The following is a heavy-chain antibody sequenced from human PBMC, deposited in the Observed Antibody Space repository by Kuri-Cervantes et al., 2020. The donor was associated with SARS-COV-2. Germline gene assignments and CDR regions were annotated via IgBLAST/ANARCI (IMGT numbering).Heavy chain of an antibody. CDR3: ARQEEGDFWSGYYGY. CDR2: IYPGDSDT. J-gene: IGHJ4*02. Sequence: GESLKISCKGSGYSFTSYWIGWVRQMPGKGLEWMGIIYPGDSDTRYSPSFQGQVTISADKSISTAYLQRSSLKASDTAMYYCARQEEGDFWSGYYGYWGQGTLVTVSS. CDR1: GYSFTSYW. V-gene: IGHV5-51*01. D-gene: IGHD3-3*01.